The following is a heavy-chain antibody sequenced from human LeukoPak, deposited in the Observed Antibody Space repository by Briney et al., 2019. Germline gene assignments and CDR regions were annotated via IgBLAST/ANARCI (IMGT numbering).Heavy chain of an antibody. CDR2: ISSSGSTI. J-gene: IGHJ4*02. CDR1: GFTFTDHS. V-gene: IGHV3-11*04. CDR3: ARAPSFDYGGKGILDY. D-gene: IGHD4-23*01. Sequence: PGGSLRLSCAASGFTFTDHSMNWVRQAPGKGLEWVSYISSSGSTIYYADSVKGRFTISRDNAKNSLYLQMNSLRAEDTAVYYCARAPSFDYGGKGILDYWGQGTLVTVSS.